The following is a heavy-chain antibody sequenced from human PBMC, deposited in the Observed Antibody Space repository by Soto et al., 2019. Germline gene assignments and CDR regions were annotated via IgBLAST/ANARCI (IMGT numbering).Heavy chain of an antibody. CDR2: IYFSGTT. Sequence: SETLSLTCSVSGASVNSGNYHWTWLRQSPGKGLEYIGYIYFSGTTNYNPSLKSRLTISMDTSKKQFSLNLTSVTAADTAVYYCARAAVVVVLPAAHPGGLNVWGQGTSVTVSS. D-gene: IGHD2-2*01. CDR1: GASVNSGNYH. V-gene: IGHV4-61*01. CDR3: ARAAVVVVLPAAHPGGLNV. J-gene: IGHJ6*02.